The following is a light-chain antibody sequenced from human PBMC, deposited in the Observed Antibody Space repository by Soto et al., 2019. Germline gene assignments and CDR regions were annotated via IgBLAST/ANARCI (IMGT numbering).Light chain of an antibody. CDR1: QAISNY. J-gene: IGKJ5*01. Sequence: DIQMTQSPSYLSASVGDRVTITCQASQAISNYLNWYQQKPGKAPKLLIYDASNLETGVPSRFSGSGSGTDFTFTISSLQPEDIATYYCQQYDNLPITFGQGTRLEIK. CDR3: QQYDNLPIT. CDR2: DAS. V-gene: IGKV1-33*01.